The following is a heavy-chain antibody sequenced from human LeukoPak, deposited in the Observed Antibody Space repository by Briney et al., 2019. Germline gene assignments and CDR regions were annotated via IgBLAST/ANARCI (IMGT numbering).Heavy chain of an antibody. Sequence: PGGSLRLSCAASGFTFSSYAMHWVRQAPGKGLEWVAVISYDGSNKYYADSVKGRFTISRGNSKNTLYLQMNSLRAEDTAVYYCARTYDSSGYYYYYGMDVWGQGTTVTVSS. V-gene: IGHV3-30*04. D-gene: IGHD3-22*01. CDR1: GFTFSSYA. J-gene: IGHJ6*02. CDR3: ARTYDSSGYYYYYGMDV. CDR2: ISYDGSNK.